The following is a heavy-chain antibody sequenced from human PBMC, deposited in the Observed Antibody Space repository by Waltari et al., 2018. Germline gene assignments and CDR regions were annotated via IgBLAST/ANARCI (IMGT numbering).Heavy chain of an antibody. CDR3: ARSFMITFGGASTPFDY. CDR2: IIPIFGTA. J-gene: IGHJ4*02. Sequence: QVQLVQSGAEVKKPGSSVKVSCKASGGTFSSYAISWVRQAPGQGLEWMGGIIPIFGTANYAQKCKGRVTITADESTSTAYMELSSLRSEDTAVYYCARSFMITFGGASTPFDYWGQGTLVTVSS. V-gene: IGHV1-69*13. D-gene: IGHD3-16*01. CDR1: GGTFSSYA.